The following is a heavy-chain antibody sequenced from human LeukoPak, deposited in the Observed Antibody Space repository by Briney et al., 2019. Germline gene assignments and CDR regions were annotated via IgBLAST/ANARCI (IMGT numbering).Heavy chain of an antibody. CDR2: IHYTGST. J-gene: IGHJ4*02. V-gene: IGHV4-39*07. Sequence: SETLSLTCTVSGGSVRTSSYYWAWIRQPPGKGLEWIGNIHYTGSTYYNPSLNSRVTISIDTSKNQFSLRLSSVTAADTAVYYCARDKGTSYLSSFDYWGQGTLVTVSS. CDR3: ARDKGTSYLSSFDY. CDR1: GGSVRTSSYY. D-gene: IGHD6-6*01.